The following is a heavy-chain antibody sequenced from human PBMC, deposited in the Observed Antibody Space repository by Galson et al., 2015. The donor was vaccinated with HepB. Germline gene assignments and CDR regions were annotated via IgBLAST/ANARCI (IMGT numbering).Heavy chain of an antibody. J-gene: IGHJ3*02. CDR2: ISYDGSNK. CDR3: AKDLGGGTVTTGHPDAFDI. CDR1: GFTFSSYG. D-gene: IGHD4-17*01. V-gene: IGHV3-30*18. Sequence: SLRLSCAASGFTFSSYGMHWVRQAPGKGLEWVAVISYDGSNKYYADSVKGRFTISRDNSKNTLYLQMNSLRAEDTAVYYCAKDLGGGTVTTGHPDAFDIWGQGTMVTVSS.